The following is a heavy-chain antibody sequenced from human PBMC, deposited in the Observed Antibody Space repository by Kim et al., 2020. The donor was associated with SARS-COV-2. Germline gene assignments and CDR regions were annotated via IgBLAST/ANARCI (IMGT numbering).Heavy chain of an antibody. V-gene: IGHV3-11*03. D-gene: IGHD6-19*01. J-gene: IGHJ4*02. Sequence: GGSLRLSCAASGFTFSDYYMNWVRQAPGKGLEWVSYISSSSSNTYYADSVKGRFTISRDNAKNSLYLQMNSLRAEDTAVYYCARWYRAVAGPEDYWGQGTLVTVSS. CDR2: ISSSSSNT. CDR1: GFTFSDYY. CDR3: ARWYRAVAGPEDY.